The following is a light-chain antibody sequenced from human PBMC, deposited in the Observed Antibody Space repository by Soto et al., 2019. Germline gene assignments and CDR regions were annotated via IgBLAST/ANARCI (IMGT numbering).Light chain of an antibody. V-gene: IGLV1-44*01. CDR3: AAWDDSLNALV. CDR2: SNN. Sequence: QPVLTQPPSASGTPRQRVTISCSGSSSNIGSNTVNWYQQLPGTAPKLLIYSNNQRPSGVPDRFSGSKSGTSASLAISGLQSEDEADYYCAAWDDSLNALVFGGGTKLTVL. J-gene: IGLJ2*01. CDR1: SSNIGSNT.